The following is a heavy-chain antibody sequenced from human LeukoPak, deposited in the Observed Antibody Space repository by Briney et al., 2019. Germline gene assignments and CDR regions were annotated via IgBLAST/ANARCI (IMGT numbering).Heavy chain of an antibody. V-gene: IGHV3-23*01. Sequence: GGSLRLSCAASGFTFSSYAMSWVRQAPGKGLEWVSAISGSGGSTYYADSVKGRFTISRDNSKNTLYLQMNSLRAEDTAVYYCAKDLTYQLLADNAFDIWGQGTMVTVSS. CDR2: ISGSGGST. D-gene: IGHD2-2*01. CDR1: GFTFSSYA. CDR3: AKDLTYQLLADNAFDI. J-gene: IGHJ3*02.